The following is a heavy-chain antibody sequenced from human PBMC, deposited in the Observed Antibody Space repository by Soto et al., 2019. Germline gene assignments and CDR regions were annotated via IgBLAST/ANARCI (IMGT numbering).Heavy chain of an antibody. CDR1: GFTVSRYW. CDR3: AQIGYNDRDFDY. V-gene: IGHV3-7*01. Sequence: GGSLRLSSAASGFTVSRYWMTWVRQAPGKGLEWVANIDQDVSQKLYVDSVRGRFTISRDDAKNSVYLKMNNLRADDTAVYYCAQIGYNDRDFDYWGQGPLAT. J-gene: IGHJ4*02. D-gene: IGHD3-10*02. CDR2: IDQDVSQK.